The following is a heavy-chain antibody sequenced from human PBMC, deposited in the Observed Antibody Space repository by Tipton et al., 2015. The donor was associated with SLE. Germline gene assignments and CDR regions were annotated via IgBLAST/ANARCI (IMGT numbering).Heavy chain of an antibody. Sequence: TLSLTCTVSDGSISSYYWSWIRQPPGRGLECIGWISYTGSSNYNPSLKSRVTISLDTSKNQVSLKLSSVTAADTAVYYCAGYDGRALEIWGQGTMVTVSS. D-gene: IGHD1-1*01. V-gene: IGHV4-59*01. CDR2: ISYTGSS. J-gene: IGHJ3*02. CDR1: DGSISSYY. CDR3: AGYDGRALEI.